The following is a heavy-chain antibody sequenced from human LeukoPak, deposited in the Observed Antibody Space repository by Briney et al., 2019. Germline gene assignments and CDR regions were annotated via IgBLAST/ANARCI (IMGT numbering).Heavy chain of an antibody. CDR3: ARGSEYSYGFTGRERTKSRLDY. J-gene: IGHJ4*02. CDR2: ISYDGSNK. Sequence: GGSLRLSCAASGFAASGFTFSRFGMHWVRQAPGKGLEWVAVISYDGSNKYYTDSVKGRFTISRDNSKNTLYLQMNSLRAEDTAVYYCARGSEYSYGFTGRERTKSRLDYWGQGTLVTVSS. CDR1: FAASGFTFSRFG. D-gene: IGHD5-18*01. V-gene: IGHV3-30*03.